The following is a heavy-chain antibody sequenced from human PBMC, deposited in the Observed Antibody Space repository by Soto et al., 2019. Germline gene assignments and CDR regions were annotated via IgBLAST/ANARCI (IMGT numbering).Heavy chain of an antibody. CDR3: ASGGWGSTWYEGGSRIDN. CDR1: GFTFSSYD. V-gene: IGHV3-13*01. Sequence: EVQLVESGGGLVQPGGSLRLSCAASGFTFSSYDMHWVRQVAGKGLEWVSAIGVAGDTYYPDSVKGRFTISRENARNSLYLHMNSLRAKDTAVYYCASGGWGSTWYEGGSRIDNWGQGTLVTVSS. J-gene: IGHJ4*02. CDR2: IGVAGDT. D-gene: IGHD6-13*01.